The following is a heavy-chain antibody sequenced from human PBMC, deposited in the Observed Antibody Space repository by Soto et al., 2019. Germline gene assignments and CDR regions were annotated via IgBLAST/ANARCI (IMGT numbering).Heavy chain of an antibody. Sequence: GGSLRLSCAASGFTFSSYGMHWVRQAPGKGLEWVAVIWYDGSNKYYADSVKGRFTISRDNSKNTLYLQMNSLRAEDTAVYYCARDDYSNYCCSYYFDYWGQGTLVTVSS. D-gene: IGHD4-4*01. J-gene: IGHJ4*02. CDR1: GFTFSSYG. V-gene: IGHV3-33*01. CDR3: ARDDYSNYCCSYYFDY. CDR2: IWYDGSNK.